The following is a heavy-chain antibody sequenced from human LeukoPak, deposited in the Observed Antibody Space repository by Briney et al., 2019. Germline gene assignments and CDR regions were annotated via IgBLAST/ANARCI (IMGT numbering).Heavy chain of an antibody. CDR3: ARDRGVATIYGMDV. CDR2: IIPIFGTA. D-gene: IGHD3-3*01. V-gene: IGHV1-69*13. Sequence: GASVKVSCKASGGTFSSYAISWVRQAPGQGLEWMGGIIPIFGTANYAQKFQGRVTITADESTSTAYMELRSLRSEDTAVYYCARDRGVATIYGMDVWGKGTTVTVSS. J-gene: IGHJ6*04. CDR1: GGTFSSYA.